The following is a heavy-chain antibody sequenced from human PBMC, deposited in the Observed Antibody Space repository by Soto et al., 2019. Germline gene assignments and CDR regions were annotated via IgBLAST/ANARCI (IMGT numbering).Heavy chain of an antibody. D-gene: IGHD1-26*01. CDR1: GGSLIDYN. CDR2: INHRGTT. CDR3: ARDSQGEGRLDCDS. J-gene: IGHJ4*02. Sequence: QVQLQPWGAGLLKPSETLSLTCAVYGGSLIDYNWSRIRQPPGKGLEWIEDINHRGTTNSNPSLTIRTTMSMNPPKVHFYRMSSSVTGADPDMYYCARDSQGEGRLDCDSWGQGAPVTVSS. V-gene: IGHV4-34*01.